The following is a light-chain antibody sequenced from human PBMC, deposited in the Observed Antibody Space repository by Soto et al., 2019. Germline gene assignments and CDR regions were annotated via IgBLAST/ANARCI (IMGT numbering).Light chain of an antibody. CDR2: GAS. J-gene: IGKJ1*01. CDR1: QSVSSSY. CDR3: QQYNNWPWT. Sequence: EIVLTQSPGTLSLSPGERATLSCRASQSVSSSYLAGYQQKPGQAPRLLIHGASTRATGFPARFSGSGSGTDFTLTISSLQSEDFAVYYCQQYNNWPWTFGQGTKVDI. V-gene: IGKV3-15*01.